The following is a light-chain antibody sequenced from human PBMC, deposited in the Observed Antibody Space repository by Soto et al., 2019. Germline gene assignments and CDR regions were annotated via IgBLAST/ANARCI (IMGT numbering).Light chain of an antibody. CDR3: QQRRNWPPWT. V-gene: IGKV3-11*01. J-gene: IGKJ1*01. Sequence: EIVLTQSPATLSLSPGERATLSCRASQSVSSYLAWYQQQPGQAPSLLIYDASNRATGIPAKFSGSGCGTDFTLTISSLEPEDFAVYYCQQRRNWPPWTFGQGTKVEIK. CDR2: DAS. CDR1: QSVSSY.